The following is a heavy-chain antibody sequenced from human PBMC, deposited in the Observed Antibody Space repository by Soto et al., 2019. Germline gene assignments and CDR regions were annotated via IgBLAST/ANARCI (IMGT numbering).Heavy chain of an antibody. CDR3: ATKWPGSLATCCSDSGCHYAFDM. J-gene: IGHJ3*02. Sequence: EVQLLESGGGLVQPGGSLRLSCAASGFTFSSYAIIWVRQAPGKGLEWVSTISGGGGGSYYADSVKGRFTISRDNSKNTLSLQMNDLRAEDTAVYYCATKWPGSLATCCSDSGCHYAFDMWGQGTMFTVSS. D-gene: IGHD2-15*01. V-gene: IGHV3-23*01. CDR1: GFTFSSYA. CDR2: ISGGGGGS.